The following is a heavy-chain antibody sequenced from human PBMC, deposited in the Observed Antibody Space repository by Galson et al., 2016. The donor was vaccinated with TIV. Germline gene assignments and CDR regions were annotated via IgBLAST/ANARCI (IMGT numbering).Heavy chain of an antibody. CDR1: GGTFSSYV. CDR3: AKDRNTALDTYHAYYGMDV. J-gene: IGHJ6*02. V-gene: IGHV1-69*13. D-gene: IGHD5-18*01. CDR2: IIPMFGTA. Sequence: SVKVSCKASGGTFSSYVIKWVRQAPGQGLEWMGEIIPMFGTANYAQKFQGRVTITADESTSTAYMELSSLRSEDTAVYYCAKDRNTALDTYHAYYGMDVWGQGTTVTVSS.